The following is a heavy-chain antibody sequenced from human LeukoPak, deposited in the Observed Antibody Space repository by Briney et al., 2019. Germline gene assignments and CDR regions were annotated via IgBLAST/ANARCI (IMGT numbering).Heavy chain of an antibody. CDR2: IYTSGST. Sequence: PSETLSLTCTVSGGSISSGSYYWSWIRQPAGKGLEWIGRIYTSGSTNYNPSLKSRVTISVDTSKNQFSLKLSSVTAADTAVYYCARGLGTIDPWGQGTLVTVSS. CDR3: ARGLGTIDP. CDR1: GGSISSGSYY. J-gene: IGHJ5*02. D-gene: IGHD3-16*01. V-gene: IGHV4-61*02.